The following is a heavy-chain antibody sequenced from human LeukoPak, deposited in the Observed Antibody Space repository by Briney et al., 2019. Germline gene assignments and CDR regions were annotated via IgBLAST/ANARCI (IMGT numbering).Heavy chain of an antibody. Sequence: IPGGSLRLSCAASGFSVTSNHMNWVRQAPGKGLEWVSYISSSSTYIYYADSVKGRFTISRDNAKNSLYLQMNSLRADDTAVYYCAKDRVAYCIGDCYYDFWGQGTLVTVSS. J-gene: IGHJ4*02. CDR2: ISSSSTYI. D-gene: IGHD2-21*02. CDR3: AKDRVAYCIGDCYYDF. V-gene: IGHV3-21*01. CDR1: GFSVTSNH.